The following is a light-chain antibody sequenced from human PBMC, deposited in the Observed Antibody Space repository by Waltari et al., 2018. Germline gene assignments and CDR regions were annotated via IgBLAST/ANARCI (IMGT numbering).Light chain of an antibody. CDR2: YSSDSDN. CDR1: SGINVGTYR. V-gene: IGLV5-45*01. CDR3: MIWHSTAWV. J-gene: IGLJ3*02. Sequence: QAVLTQPASLSASPGASASLTCTLRSGINVGTYRIYWFQQKPGSPPQYLLRYSSDSDNHQGSALPSRFSGSKDASANAGILLISGLQSEDEADYYCMIWHSTAWVFGGGTKLTVL.